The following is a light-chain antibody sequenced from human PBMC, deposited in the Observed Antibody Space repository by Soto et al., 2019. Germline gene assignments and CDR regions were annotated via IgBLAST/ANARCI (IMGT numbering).Light chain of an antibody. CDR2: DVS. J-gene: IGKJ1*01. V-gene: IGKV1-5*01. CDR3: QQYSSHLWT. CDR1: QSISYW. Sequence: DIQMTQSPSTLSASVGDRVTITCRASQSISYWLAWYQHKPGKAPNLLIYDVSNLESGVPSRFSGSASGTEFTLTISSLQPDDFATYYCQQYSSHLWTFGQGTKV.